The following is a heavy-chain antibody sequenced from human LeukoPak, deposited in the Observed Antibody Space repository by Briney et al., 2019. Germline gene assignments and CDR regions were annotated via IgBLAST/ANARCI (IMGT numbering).Heavy chain of an antibody. CDR2: IYTSGST. CDR3: ARDTGIAVAGSLLYYYYYMDV. V-gene: IGHV4-4*07. J-gene: IGHJ6*03. D-gene: IGHD6-19*01. CDR1: GGSISSYY. Sequence: SETLSLTCTVSGGSISSYYWSWIRQPAGKGLEWIGRIYTSGSTNYNPSLKSRVTMSVDTTKDQFSLKLSSVTAADTAVYYCARDTGIAVAGSLLYYYYYMDVWGKGTTVTVSS.